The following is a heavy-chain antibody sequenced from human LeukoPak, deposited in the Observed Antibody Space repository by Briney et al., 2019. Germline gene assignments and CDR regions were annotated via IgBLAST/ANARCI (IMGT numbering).Heavy chain of an antibody. Sequence: SETLSLTCTVSGASRSSYYWSWIRQPPGKGLEWIGYIYYRGSANYNPSLKSRVTISVDTSKNQISLRLTSVSAADTAVYYCARQTGVYYYMDVWGKGTTVTVSS. V-gene: IGHV4-59*01. CDR3: ARQTGVYYYMDV. CDR1: GASRSSYY. CDR2: IYYRGSA. J-gene: IGHJ6*03. D-gene: IGHD3-10*01.